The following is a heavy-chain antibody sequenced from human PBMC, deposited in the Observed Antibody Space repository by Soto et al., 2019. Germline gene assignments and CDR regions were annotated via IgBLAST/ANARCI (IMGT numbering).Heavy chain of an antibody. J-gene: IGHJ4*02. CDR2: INPNSGGT. D-gene: IGHD2-15*01. CDR1: GYTFTGYY. CDR3: AGGSRYVDY. Sequence: XSVTVCWQASGYTFTGYYMHWVRQAPGQGLEWMGWINPNSGGTNYAQKFQGRVTMTRDTSISTAYMELSRLRSDDTAVYYCAGGSRYVDYWGQGTLVTVSS. V-gene: IGHV1-2*02.